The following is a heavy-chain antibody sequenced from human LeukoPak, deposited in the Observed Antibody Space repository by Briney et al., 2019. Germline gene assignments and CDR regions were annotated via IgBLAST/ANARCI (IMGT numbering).Heavy chain of an antibody. CDR2: IRTEAYDGAT. J-gene: IGHJ6*03. Sequence: PGGSLRLSCAASGFTFGDYAVSWVRQAPGKGLEWVGFIRTEAYDGATDYGASVEGRFTISRDDSKNIAYPQMNSLNTEDTAVYYCTRTFGYYYFYMDVWGKGTTVIVSS. D-gene: IGHD3-16*01. V-gene: IGHV3-49*04. CDR3: TRTFGYYYFYMDV. CDR1: GFTFGDYA.